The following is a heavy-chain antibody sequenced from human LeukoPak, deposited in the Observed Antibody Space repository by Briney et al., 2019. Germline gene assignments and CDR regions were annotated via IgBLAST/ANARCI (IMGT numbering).Heavy chain of an antibody. CDR1: GGTFSSYA. J-gene: IGHJ3*02. D-gene: IGHD5-24*01. V-gene: IGHV1-69*05. CDR2: IIPVFGTT. CDR3: ARGQRWLQFGDAFDI. Sequence: GASVKVSCKASGGTFSSYAISWVRQAPGQGLEWMGGIIPVFGTTNYAQKFQGRVTITTDESTSTAHMELSSLRSEDTAVYYCARGQRWLQFGDAFDIWGQGTMVTVSS.